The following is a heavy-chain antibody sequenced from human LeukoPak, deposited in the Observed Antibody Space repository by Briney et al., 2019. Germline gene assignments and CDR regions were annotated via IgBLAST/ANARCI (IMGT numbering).Heavy chain of an antibody. D-gene: IGHD4-23*01. CDR3: ARDLSWDNGDNSN. J-gene: IGHJ4*02. V-gene: IGHV1-2*02. CDR2: INPNSGGT. Sequence: GASVKVSCKASGYTFTGYYMHWVRQAPGQGLEWMGWINPNSGGTNYAQKFQGRVTMTRDTSIITAYMELSRLRSDDTAVYCFARDLSWDNGDNSNWGQGTLVTVSS. CDR1: GYTFTGYY.